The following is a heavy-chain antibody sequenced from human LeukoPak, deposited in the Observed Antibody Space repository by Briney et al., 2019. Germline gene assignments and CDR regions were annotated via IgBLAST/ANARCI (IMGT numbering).Heavy chain of an antibody. V-gene: IGHV3-74*01. J-gene: IGHJ4*02. CDR3: AKLRRYYYDSSGPTVDY. CDR1: GFTFSSYW. D-gene: IGHD3-22*01. Sequence: PGGSLRLSCAASGFTFSSYWMHWVRQAPGEGLVWVSRINTDGSSTSYADSVKGRFTISRDNSKNTLYLQMNNLRAEDTAVYYCAKLRRYYYDSSGPTVDYWGQGTLVTVSS. CDR2: INTDGSST.